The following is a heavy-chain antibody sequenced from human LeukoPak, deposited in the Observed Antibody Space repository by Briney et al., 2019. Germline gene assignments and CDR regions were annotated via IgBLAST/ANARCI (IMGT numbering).Heavy chain of an antibody. J-gene: IGHJ4*02. V-gene: IGHV3-53*01. D-gene: IGHD4-17*01. CDR1: GFTVSSNY. Sequence: GGSLRLSCAASGFTVSSNYMSWVRQAPGKGLEWVSVIYTGGSTYYAGSVKDRFTISRDNSENTLYLQMNSLTVDDTAVYFCAKERQTGDYFTSDYWGQGTLVTVSS. CDR3: AKERQTGDYFTSDY. CDR2: IYTGGST.